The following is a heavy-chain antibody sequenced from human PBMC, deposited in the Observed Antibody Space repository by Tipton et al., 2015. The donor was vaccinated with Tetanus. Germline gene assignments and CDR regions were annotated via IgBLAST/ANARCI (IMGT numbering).Heavy chain of an antibody. CDR3: ARGDYYGSGTYDV. CDR1: GYSFTSYG. D-gene: IGHD3-10*01. J-gene: IGHJ6*02. Sequence: QVQLVQSGPEVKKPGASVKVSCQAAGYSFTSYGINWERQAPGQGLEWVGWITPYNGHKDLAQKFQGRVTMTTDVSLATAYLELRTLKSDDTAVYYCARGDYYGSGTYDVWGQGP. CDR2: ITPYNGHK. V-gene: IGHV1-18*01.